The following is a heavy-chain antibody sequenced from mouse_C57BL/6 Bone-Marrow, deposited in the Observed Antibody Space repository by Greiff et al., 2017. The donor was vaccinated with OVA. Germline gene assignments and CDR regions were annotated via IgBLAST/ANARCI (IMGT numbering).Heavy chain of an antibody. V-gene: IGHV3-8*01. D-gene: IGHD4-1*02. Sequence: ESGPGLAKPSQTLSLTCSVTGYSITSDYWNWIRKFPGNKLEYMGYISYSGSTYYNPSLKSRISRTRDTSKNQYYLQLNSVTTEDTATYYCARGSTGTRGYFDVWGTGTTVTVSS. CDR1: GYSITSDY. J-gene: IGHJ1*03. CDR2: ISYSGST. CDR3: ARGSTGTRGYFDV.